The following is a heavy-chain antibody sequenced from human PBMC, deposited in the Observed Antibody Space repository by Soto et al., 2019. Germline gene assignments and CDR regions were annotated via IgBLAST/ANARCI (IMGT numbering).Heavy chain of an antibody. J-gene: IGHJ6*02. CDR3: ARLSGSGVYYCYGMDV. CDR1: GGSISTDTYY. D-gene: IGHD5-12*01. Sequence: QLQLQESGPGLVKPSETLSLTCTVSGGSISTDTYYWGWIRQPPGKGLEWIGSIYYRGSTYYNPSLKNRVPMSGDTSKNQFSLMLTSVTAADTAVYYWARLSGSGVYYCYGMDVWGQGATVTVSS. CDR2: IYYRGST. V-gene: IGHV4-39*01.